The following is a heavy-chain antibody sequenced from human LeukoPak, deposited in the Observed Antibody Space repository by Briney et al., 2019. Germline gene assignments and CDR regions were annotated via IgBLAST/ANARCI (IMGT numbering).Heavy chain of an antibody. Sequence: GGSLRLSCAASGFTFGTYSMNWVRQAPGKGLEWVSSISGDSSHTHYADSVKGRFTISRDNPRNSLFLQMNSLRAEDTAVYYCAGDRWSGSLDYWGQGTLVTVSS. CDR1: GFTFGTYS. CDR3: AGDRWSGSLDY. CDR2: ISGDSSHT. J-gene: IGHJ4*02. V-gene: IGHV3-21*01. D-gene: IGHD3-3*01.